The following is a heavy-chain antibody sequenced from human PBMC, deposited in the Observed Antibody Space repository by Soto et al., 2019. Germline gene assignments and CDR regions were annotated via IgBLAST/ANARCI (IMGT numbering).Heavy chain of an antibody. CDR1: GFTFSDHY. J-gene: IGHJ4*02. V-gene: IGHV3-72*01. CDR2: SRNKANSYTT. D-gene: IGHD1-1*01. Sequence: EVQLVESGGGLVQPGGSLRLSCAVSGFTFSDHYMDWVRQAPGKGLEWVGRSRNKANSYTTEYAASVKGRFTISRDDSENSLYLQKDSLKTEDTAVYFCIRPMTGTTRGFDYWGQGPLVTVSS. CDR3: IRPMTGTTRGFDY.